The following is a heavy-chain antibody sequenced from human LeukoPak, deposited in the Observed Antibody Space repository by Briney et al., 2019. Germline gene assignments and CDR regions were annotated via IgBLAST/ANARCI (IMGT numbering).Heavy chain of an antibody. CDR1: GFTFSSYA. D-gene: IGHD7-27*01. Sequence: HPGGSLRLSCAASGFTFSSYAMHWVRQAPGKGLEWVAVISYDGSNKYYADSVKGRFTISRDNSKNTLYLQMNSLRAEDTAVYYCARGQWGFEAPDYWGQGTLVTVSS. J-gene: IGHJ4*02. CDR3: ARGQWGFEAPDY. CDR2: ISYDGSNK. V-gene: IGHV3-30*04.